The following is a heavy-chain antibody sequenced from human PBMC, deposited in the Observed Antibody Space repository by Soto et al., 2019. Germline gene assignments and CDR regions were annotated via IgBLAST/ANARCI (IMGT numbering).Heavy chain of an antibody. CDR3: AKGFISGGYCANGICYHFDY. V-gene: IGHV3-30*18. Sequence: QVQLVESGGGVVQPGGSLTLSCAASGFTFSSYGMHWVRQAPGKGLEWVAVMSYDGNNKYYADSVKGRFTGSRDNSRNTQFLQMNSLRVEETAVYYCAKGFISGGYCANGICYHFDYWGQGTPVTVSS. D-gene: IGHD2-8*01. CDR1: GFTFSSYG. CDR2: MSYDGNNK. J-gene: IGHJ4*02.